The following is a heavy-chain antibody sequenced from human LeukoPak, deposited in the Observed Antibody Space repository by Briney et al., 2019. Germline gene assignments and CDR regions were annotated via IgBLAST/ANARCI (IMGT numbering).Heavy chain of an antibody. CDR2: IYPGDSDT. V-gene: IGHV5-51*01. Sequence: GGSLKISCKGSGYSFTSYWIAWVRQTPGKGLEWMGIIYPGDSDTRYSPSFQGQVTISADKSITTVYLQWSSLKASDTAMYYCARSGSATLSWFDPWGQGTLVTVSS. J-gene: IGHJ5*02. CDR3: ARSGSATLSWFDP. D-gene: IGHD6-25*01. CDR1: GYSFTSYW.